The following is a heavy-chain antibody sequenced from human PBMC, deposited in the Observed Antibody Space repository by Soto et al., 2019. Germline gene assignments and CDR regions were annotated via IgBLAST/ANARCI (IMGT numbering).Heavy chain of an antibody. Sequence: QVQLVESGGGVVQPGRSLRLSCAASGFTFSSYAMHWVRQAPGKGLEWVAVISYDGSNKYYADSVKGRFTISRDNSKNTLYLQMNSLRAEDTAVYYCARDPSSTRIVLVPSSFDYWGQGTLVTVSS. CDR2: ISYDGSNK. V-gene: IGHV3-30-3*01. J-gene: IGHJ4*02. CDR3: ARDPSSTRIVLVPSSFDY. CDR1: GFTFSSYA. D-gene: IGHD2-2*01.